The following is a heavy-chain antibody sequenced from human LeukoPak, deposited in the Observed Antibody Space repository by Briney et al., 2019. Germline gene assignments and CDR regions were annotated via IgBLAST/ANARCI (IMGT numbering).Heavy chain of an antibody. D-gene: IGHD1-26*01. V-gene: IGHV3-21*01. J-gene: IGHJ4*02. CDR1: GFTFSSYT. Sequence: GGSLRLSCAASGFTFSSYTMNWVRQAPGKGLEWVSSISSSGSYIYYADSVKGRFTISRDNAKNSLYLQMNSLRAEDTAVYYCARDLWGGVGATGYWGQGTLVTVSS. CDR3: ARDLWGGVGATGY. CDR2: ISSSGSYI.